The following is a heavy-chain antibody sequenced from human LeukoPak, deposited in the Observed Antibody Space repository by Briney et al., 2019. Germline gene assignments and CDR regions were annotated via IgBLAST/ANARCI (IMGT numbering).Heavy chain of an antibody. CDR3: AREGAALLWFGQLINYYGMDV. CDR2: IYYSGNT. D-gene: IGHD3-10*01. J-gene: IGHJ6*02. Sequence: PSETLSLTCTVSGGSISSSSYYWGWIRQPPGKGLEWIGNIYYSGNTYYNPSLKSRVTISVDTSKNQFSLKLSSVTAADTAVYYCAREGAALLWFGQLINYYGMDVWGQGTTVTVSS. CDR1: GGSISSSSYY. V-gene: IGHV4-39*02.